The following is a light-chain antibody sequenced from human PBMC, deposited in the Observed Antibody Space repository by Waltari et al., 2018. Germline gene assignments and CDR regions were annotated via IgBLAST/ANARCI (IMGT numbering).Light chain of an antibody. CDR2: TAS. Sequence: DIQLTQSPSFLSASVGDRVTITCRSSQGISSYLAWYHQKAGKAPKLLIHTASTVQGGVPSRFSGSGSGTDFTLTISSLQPEDFATYYCQQRHSYPITFGQGTRLDIK. CDR3: QQRHSYPIT. V-gene: IGKV1-9*01. CDR1: QGISSY. J-gene: IGKJ5*01.